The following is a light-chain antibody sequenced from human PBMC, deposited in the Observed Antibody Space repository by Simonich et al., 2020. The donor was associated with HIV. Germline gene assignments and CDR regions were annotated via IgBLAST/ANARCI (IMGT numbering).Light chain of an antibody. CDR2: WAS. Sequence: DIVMTQSPDSLAVSLGERATINCKSSQSVLYNSNNKNYLVWYQQKPGQPPKLLIYWASTRESGVPDRFSGSGSGTDFTLTISSLQAEDVAVYYCQQYYSDPRTFGQGTKVEIK. V-gene: IGKV4-1*01. J-gene: IGKJ1*01. CDR1: QSVLYNSNNKNY. CDR3: QQYYSDPRT.